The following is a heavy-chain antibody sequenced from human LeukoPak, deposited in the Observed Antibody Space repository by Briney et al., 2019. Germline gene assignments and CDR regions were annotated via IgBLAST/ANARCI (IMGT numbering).Heavy chain of an antibody. Sequence: SETLSLTCTVSGGSISRSSYYWGWIRQPPGKGLEWIGSIYYSGSTYYNPSLKSRVTISVDTSKNQFSLKLSSVTAADTAVYYCARLYIVVVPANNYFDYWGQGTLVTVSS. CDR2: IYYSGST. V-gene: IGHV4-39*01. CDR1: GGSISRSSYY. J-gene: IGHJ4*02. D-gene: IGHD2-2*01. CDR3: ARLYIVVVPANNYFDY.